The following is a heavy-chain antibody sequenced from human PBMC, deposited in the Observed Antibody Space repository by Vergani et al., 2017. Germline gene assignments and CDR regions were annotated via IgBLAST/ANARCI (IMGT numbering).Heavy chain of an antibody. CDR1: GFSINSGYY. J-gene: IGHJ4*02. D-gene: IGHD3-22*01. Sequence: QVQLQESGPGVVKPSETLSLTCAVSGFSINSGYYWGWIRQPPGRGLEWIGSIFHSGDTYYNPSLKSRVTISVDTSKNQFSLKVTSVTAADTAVYYCTRHYYDSNGYYFPDYWGQGSLVTVSS. V-gene: IGHV4-38-2*01. CDR2: IFHSGDT. CDR3: TRHYYDSNGYYFPDY.